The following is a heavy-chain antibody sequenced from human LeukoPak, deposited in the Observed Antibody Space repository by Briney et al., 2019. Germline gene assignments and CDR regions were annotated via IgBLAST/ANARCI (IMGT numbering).Heavy chain of an antibody. Sequence: GGSLRLSCAASGFTFSTYNMNWVRQAPGKGLEWVSYITTSSRTIYYADSVKGRFTISRDNAESSLYLQMNSLRDDDTAVYYCAGTSVARDHEAFDLWGQGTMVTVSS. J-gene: IGHJ3*01. CDR2: ITTSSRTI. CDR1: GFTFSTYN. V-gene: IGHV3-48*02. CDR3: AGTSVARDHEAFDL. D-gene: IGHD6-19*01.